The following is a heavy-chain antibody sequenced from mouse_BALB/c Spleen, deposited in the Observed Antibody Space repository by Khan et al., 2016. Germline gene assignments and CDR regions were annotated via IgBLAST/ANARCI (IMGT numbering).Heavy chain of an antibody. J-gene: IGHJ1*01. D-gene: IGHD2-1*01. CDR2: INTHSGVP. CDR1: GYTFTTAG. Sequence: QIQLVQSGPELKKPGETVRISCKASGYTFTTAGMQWVQKMPGKGLKWIGWINTHSGVPKYAEDFKGRFASSLETSASTAYLQISNLKNEDTATYFCARCGNFFHWYFDVWGAGTTVTVSS. V-gene: IGHV9-4*02. CDR3: ARCGNFFHWYFDV.